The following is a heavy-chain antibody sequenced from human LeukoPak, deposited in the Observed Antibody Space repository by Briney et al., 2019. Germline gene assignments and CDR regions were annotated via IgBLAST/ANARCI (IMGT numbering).Heavy chain of an antibody. J-gene: IGHJ6*02. Sequence: GGSLRLSCAASGFTFDDYAMHWVRQAPGKGLEWVSGISWNSGSIGDADSVKGRFAISRDNAKNSLYLQMNSLRAEDTALYYCAKDARYGSGSYYGMDVWGQGTTVTVSS. CDR2: ISWNSGSI. CDR3: AKDARYGSGSYYGMDV. V-gene: IGHV3-9*01. D-gene: IGHD3-10*01. CDR1: GFTFDDYA.